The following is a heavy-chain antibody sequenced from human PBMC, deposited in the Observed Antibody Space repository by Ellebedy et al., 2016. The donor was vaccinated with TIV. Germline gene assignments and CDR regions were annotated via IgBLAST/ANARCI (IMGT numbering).Heavy chain of an antibody. CDR1: GFNFGNYW. V-gene: IGHV3-7*01. CDR2: INQGGSHV. Sequence: GESLKISXAASGFNFGNYWMSWVRQAPGEGLEWVANINQGGSHVYYVDSVMYRFTISRDNAKNSLYLQMNSLSAEDTAVYYCYGRGDFDYWGQGTLVTVSS. J-gene: IGHJ4*02. CDR3: YGRGDFDY. D-gene: IGHD4-17*01.